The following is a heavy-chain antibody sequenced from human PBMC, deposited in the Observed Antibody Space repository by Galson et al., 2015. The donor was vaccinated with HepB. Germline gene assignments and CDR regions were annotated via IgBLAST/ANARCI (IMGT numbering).Heavy chain of an antibody. J-gene: IGHJ4*02. V-gene: IGHV3-30*03. CDR3: ARERQYQLLWTAKGFDY. Sequence: SLRLSCAASGFTFSSYGMHWVRQAPGKGLEWVAVISYDGSNKYYADSVKGRFTISRDNSKNTLYLQMNSLRAEDTAVYYCARERQYQLLWTAKGFDYWGQGTLVTVSS. CDR1: GFTFSSYG. CDR2: ISYDGSNK. D-gene: IGHD2-2*01.